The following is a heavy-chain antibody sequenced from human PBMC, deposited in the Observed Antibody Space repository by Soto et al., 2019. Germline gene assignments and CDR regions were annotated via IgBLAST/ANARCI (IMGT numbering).Heavy chain of an antibody. CDR1: GGSISSGGYS. CDR3: ARLGSSWSTQY. D-gene: IGHD6-13*01. J-gene: IGHJ4*02. CDR2: IYYSGST. V-gene: IGHV4-30-4*02. Sequence: SETLSLTCAVSGGSISSGGYSWSWIRQPPGKGLEWIGYIYYSGSTYYNPSLKSRVTISVDTSKNQFSLKLSSVTAADTAVYYCARLGSSWSTQYWGQGTLVTVSS.